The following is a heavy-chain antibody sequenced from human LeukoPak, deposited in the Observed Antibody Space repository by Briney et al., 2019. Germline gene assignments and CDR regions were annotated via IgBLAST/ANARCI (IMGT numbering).Heavy chain of an antibody. CDR3: APTGGGWCGY. D-gene: IGHD6-19*01. CDR1: GFTFSSYS. J-gene: IGHJ4*02. V-gene: IGHV3-21*01. CDR2: ISSSSSYI. Sequence: GGFLRLSCAASGFTFSSYSMNWVRQAPGKGLEWVSSISSSSSYIYYADSVKGRFTISRDNAKNSLYLQMNSLRAEDTAGYYCAPTGGGWCGYWGQGTLVTVSS.